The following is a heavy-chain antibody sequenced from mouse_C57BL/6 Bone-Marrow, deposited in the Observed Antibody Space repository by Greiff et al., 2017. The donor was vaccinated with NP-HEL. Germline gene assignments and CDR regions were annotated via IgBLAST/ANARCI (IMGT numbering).Heavy chain of an antibody. Sequence: VQLQQSGPELVKPGASVKISCKASGYTFTDYYMNWVKQSHGKSLEWIGDINPNNGGTSYNQKFKGKATLTVDKSSSTAYMELRSLTSEDSAVYYCARQSSKDYWGQGTTLTVSS. V-gene: IGHV1-26*01. CDR2: INPNNGGT. J-gene: IGHJ2*01. CDR1: GYTFTDYY. D-gene: IGHD1-1*01. CDR3: ARQSSKDY.